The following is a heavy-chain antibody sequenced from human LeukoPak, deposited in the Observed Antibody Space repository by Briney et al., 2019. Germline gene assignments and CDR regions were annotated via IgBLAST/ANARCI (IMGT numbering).Heavy chain of an antibody. Sequence: GGSPRLSCAASGFTFSSYSMNWVRQAPGKGLEWVSSISSSSYIYYADSVKGRFTISRDNAKNSLYLQMNSLRAEDTAVYYCASSDLADYYYYGMDVWGQGTTVTVSS. J-gene: IGHJ6*02. V-gene: IGHV3-21*01. CDR3: ASSDLADYYYYGMDV. CDR2: ISSSSYI. D-gene: IGHD2-21*02. CDR1: GFTFSSYS.